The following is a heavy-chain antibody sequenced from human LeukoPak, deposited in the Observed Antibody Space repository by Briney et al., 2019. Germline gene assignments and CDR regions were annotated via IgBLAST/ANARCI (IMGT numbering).Heavy chain of an antibody. CDR2: INPNIGDA. J-gene: IGHJ5*01. CDR1: GYTFTGFF. Sequence: ASVKVSCKASGYTFTGFFMHWVRQAPGQGLEWMGWINPNIGDAYYAQKFQGRVTMTRDRSINTAYMELSRLTSNDTAVYYCARMDLDGGDSIGFDSWGQGTLVTVSS. CDR3: ARMDLDGGDSIGFDS. V-gene: IGHV1-2*02. D-gene: IGHD2-21*02.